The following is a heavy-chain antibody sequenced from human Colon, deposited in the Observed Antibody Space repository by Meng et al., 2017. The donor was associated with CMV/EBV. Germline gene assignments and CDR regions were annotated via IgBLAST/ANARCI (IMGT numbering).Heavy chain of an antibody. D-gene: IGHD6-13*01. CDR3: AKGGLKEGGYSSSWCDF. CDR2: ISGGHST. Sequence: GGSLRLSCAASGFTFTSYALSWVRQAPGKGLEWVSTISGGHSTYYADSVKGRFTISRDNIENTLYLQMNGLRAEDTAVYYCAKGGLKEGGYSSSWCDFWGQGTLVTVSS. CDR1: GFTFTSYA. V-gene: IGHV3-23*01. J-gene: IGHJ5*01.